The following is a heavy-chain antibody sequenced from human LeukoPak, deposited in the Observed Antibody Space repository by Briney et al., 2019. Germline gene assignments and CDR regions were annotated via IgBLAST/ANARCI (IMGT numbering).Heavy chain of an antibody. J-gene: IGHJ4*02. D-gene: IGHD6-13*01. CDR3: ATGDSSSWSDFDY. Sequence: EASVKVSCKVSGYTLTELSMHWVRQAPGKGLEWMGGFDPEDGETIYAQKFQGRVTVTEDTSTDTAYMELSSLRSEDTAVYYCATGDSSSWSDFDYWGQGTLVTVSS. CDR2: FDPEDGET. CDR1: GYTLTELS. V-gene: IGHV1-24*01.